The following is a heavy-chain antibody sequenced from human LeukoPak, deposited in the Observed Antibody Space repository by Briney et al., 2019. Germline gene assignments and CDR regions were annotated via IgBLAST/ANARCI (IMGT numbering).Heavy chain of an antibody. Sequence: GGSLRLSCAASGFTFSSYSMNWVRQAPGKGLEWVSSISSSSSYIYYADSVKGRFTISRDNAKNSLYLQMNSLRAEDTAVYYCARDIRYCSSTSCPPDWGQGTLVTVSS. CDR1: GFTFSSYS. D-gene: IGHD2-2*01. CDR2: ISSSSSYI. J-gene: IGHJ4*02. CDR3: ARDIRYCSSTSCPPD. V-gene: IGHV3-21*01.